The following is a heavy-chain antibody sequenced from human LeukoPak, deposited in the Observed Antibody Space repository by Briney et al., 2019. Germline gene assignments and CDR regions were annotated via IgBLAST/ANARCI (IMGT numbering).Heavy chain of an antibody. CDR3: AKGGATVIDY. D-gene: IGHD4-17*01. CDR1: AFTFSSYW. J-gene: IGHJ4*02. V-gene: IGHV3-74*01. CDR2: INSDGIST. Sequence: PGGSPRLSCAASAFTFSSYWMHWVRQAPGKGLVWVSRINSDGISTSYADSVKGRFTISRDNAKNTLYLQMSSLRAEDTAVYYCAKGGATVIDYWGQGTLVTVSS.